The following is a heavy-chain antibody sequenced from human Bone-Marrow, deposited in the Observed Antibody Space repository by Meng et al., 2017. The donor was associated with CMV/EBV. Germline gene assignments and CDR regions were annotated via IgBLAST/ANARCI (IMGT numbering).Heavy chain of an antibody. CDR2: ISSSSTI. Sequence: GGSLRLSCAASGFTFSDYYMNWVRQAPGKGLEWVSSISSSSTIYYADSVKGRFTISRDNSKNTLYLQMNSLRAEDTAVYYCARDQVWQQLVYYFDYWGQGTLVTVSS. D-gene: IGHD6-13*01. CDR1: GFTFSDYY. J-gene: IGHJ4*02. CDR3: ARDQVWQQLVYYFDY. V-gene: IGHV3-69-1*01.